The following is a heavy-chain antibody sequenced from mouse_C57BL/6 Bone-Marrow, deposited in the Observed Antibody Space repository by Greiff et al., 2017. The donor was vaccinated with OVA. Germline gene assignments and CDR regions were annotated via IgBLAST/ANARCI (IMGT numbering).Heavy chain of an antibody. CDR3: TTDYYGSSYGVAY. J-gene: IGHJ3*01. Sequence: VQLQQSGAELVRPGASVKLSCTASGFNIKDYYMHWVKQRPEQGLEWIGRIDPEDGDTEYAPKFQGKATMTADTSSNTAYLQLSSLTSEDTAVYYCTTDYYGSSYGVAYWGQGTLVTVSA. D-gene: IGHD1-1*01. CDR1: GFNIKDYY. CDR2: IDPEDGDT. V-gene: IGHV14-1*01.